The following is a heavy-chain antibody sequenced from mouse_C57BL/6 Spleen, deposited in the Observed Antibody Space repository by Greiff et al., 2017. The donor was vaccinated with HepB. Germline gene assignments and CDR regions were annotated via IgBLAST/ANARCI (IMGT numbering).Heavy chain of an antibody. CDR2: IDPNSGGT. J-gene: IGHJ2*01. D-gene: IGHD3-2*02. Sequence: QVHVKQPGAELVKPGASVKLSCKASGYTFTSYWMHWVKQRPGRGLEWMGRIDPNSGGTKYNEKFKSKATLTVDKPSSTAYIQLSSLTSEDCAVYYCSKTGKAYYFDNWGQGTTLTVSS. CDR3: SKTGKAYYFDN. CDR1: GYTFTSYW. V-gene: IGHV1-72*01.